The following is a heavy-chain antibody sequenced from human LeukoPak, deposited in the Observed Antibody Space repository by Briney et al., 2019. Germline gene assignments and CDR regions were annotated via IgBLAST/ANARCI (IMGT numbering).Heavy chain of an antibody. J-gene: IGHJ4*02. CDR3: AKNNGWFHLAQ. V-gene: IGHV3-7*03. CDR1: GFNFRDHW. CDR2: IKTDGGET. D-gene: IGHD6-19*01. Sequence: GGSLRLSCAVSGFNFRDHWMDWVRQAPGKGLEWVGHIKTDGGETYYVDSLKGQFSISRDNTNNALYLQMNSLRVEDTAVYYCAKNNGWFHLAQWGQGTLVTVSS.